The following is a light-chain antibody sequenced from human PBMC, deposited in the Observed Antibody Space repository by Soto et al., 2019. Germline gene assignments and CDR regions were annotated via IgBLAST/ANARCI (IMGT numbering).Light chain of an antibody. CDR2: AAS. CDR1: ETISTY. V-gene: IGKV1-39*01. Sequence: DIQMTQSPSSLSASVGDRVTITCRTSETISTYVNWYQKKPGKAPKLLIYAASSLQSGVPSRFGGSGSGTDFTLTISSLQPEDFATYYCQQGHSNPITLGQGTRLEIK. J-gene: IGKJ5*01. CDR3: QQGHSNPIT.